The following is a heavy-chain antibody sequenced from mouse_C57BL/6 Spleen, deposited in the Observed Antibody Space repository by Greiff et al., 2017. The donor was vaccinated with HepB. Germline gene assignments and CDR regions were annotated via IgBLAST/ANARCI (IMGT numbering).Heavy chain of an antibody. V-gene: IGHV3-6*01. CDR1: GYSITSGYY. CDR3: ARGPPWAYGSVLYYFDY. D-gene: IGHD1-1*01. CDR2: ISYDGSN. Sequence: EVKLQESGPGLVKPSQSLSLTCSVTGYSITSGYYWNWIRQFPGNKLEWMGYISYDGSNNYNPSLKNRISITRDTSKNQFFLKLNSVTTEDTATYYCARGPPWAYGSVLYYFDYWGQGTTLTVSS. J-gene: IGHJ2*01.